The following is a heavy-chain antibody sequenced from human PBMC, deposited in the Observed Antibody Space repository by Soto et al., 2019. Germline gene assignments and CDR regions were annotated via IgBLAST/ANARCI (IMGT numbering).Heavy chain of an antibody. J-gene: IGHJ6*02. V-gene: IGHV3-74*01. CDR1: GFSFSSYF. CDR2: VPGDGSRA. CDR3: ARGNWYSLDV. D-gene: IGHD1-26*01. Sequence: EVQLVESGGGSVQPGGSLRLSCAASGFSFSSYFMAWVRQAPGEGLVSVSHVPGDGSRASYADSVRGRFTISRDNAKNTLYLQMDSLRDEDTAIYYCARGNWYSLDVWGQGTTVSVSS.